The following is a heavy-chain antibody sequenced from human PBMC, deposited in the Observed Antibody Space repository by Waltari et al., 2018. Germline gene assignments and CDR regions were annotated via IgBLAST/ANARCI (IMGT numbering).Heavy chain of an antibody. Sequence: EVQLLESGGGLAQPGGSLRLSCAASGFTFSSYAMSWVRQAPGKGLELVSSISASGGNTYYADSGKGRFTISRDNMKNTINLQMNSLRAEDTAVYFCAKGDTGRPAPSDYWGQGTLVTVSS. CDR1: GFTFSSYA. CDR3: AKGDTGRPAPSDY. CDR2: ISASGGNT. V-gene: IGHV3-23*01. D-gene: IGHD5-18*01. J-gene: IGHJ4*02.